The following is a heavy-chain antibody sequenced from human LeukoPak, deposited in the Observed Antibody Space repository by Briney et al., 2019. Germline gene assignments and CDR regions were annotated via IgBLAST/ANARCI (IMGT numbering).Heavy chain of an antibody. CDR2: PNNMSAA. Sequence: SETLSCTATVYGGSISGNHWNRSRQPQGREWVGSGNPNNMSAACSKSSLNSGVTTSETTSSTEFSLKLSFVTAATTAVYYGGRWTTCGGDCHMLDYWGQGILVTVSS. J-gene: IGHJ4*02. V-gene: IGHV4-59*12. CDR3: GRWTTCGGDCHMLDY. CDR1: GGSISGNH. D-gene: IGHD2-21*02.